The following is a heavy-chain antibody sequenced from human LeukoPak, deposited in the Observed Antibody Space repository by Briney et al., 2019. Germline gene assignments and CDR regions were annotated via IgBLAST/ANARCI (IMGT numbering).Heavy chain of an antibody. CDR1: GYTFISYY. Sequence: ASVKVSCKASGYTFISYYMHWVRQAPGQGGEWMGIINHSGGSTSYAQKFHGIVTMTREIRTSTVYMERGSLRSEDTAVYYCARGATGSTDAFDIWGQGTMVTVSS. V-gene: IGHV1-46*01. J-gene: IGHJ3*02. CDR3: ARGATGSTDAFDI. D-gene: IGHD4-17*01. CDR2: INHSGGST.